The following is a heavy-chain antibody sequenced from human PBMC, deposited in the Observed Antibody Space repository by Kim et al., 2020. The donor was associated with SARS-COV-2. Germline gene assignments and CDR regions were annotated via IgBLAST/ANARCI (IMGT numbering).Heavy chain of an antibody. D-gene: IGHD3-9*01. CDR2: ISYDGSNK. J-gene: IGHJ6*02. CDR1: GFTFSSYG. CDR3: ARDRGIRYFDWSPGYGMDV. V-gene: IGHV3-33*05. Sequence: GGSLRLSRAASGFTFSSYGMHWVRQAPGKGLEWVAVISYDGSNKYYADSVKARFTISRDNSKNTLYLQMNSLRAEDTAVYYCARDRGIRYFDWSPGYGMDVWGQGTTVTVSS.